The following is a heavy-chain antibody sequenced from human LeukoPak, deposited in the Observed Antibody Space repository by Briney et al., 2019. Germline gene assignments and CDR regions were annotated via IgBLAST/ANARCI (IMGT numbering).Heavy chain of an antibody. J-gene: IGHJ5*02. CDR1: GGSFSGYY. CDR2: INHSGST. Sequence: SETLSLTCAVYGGSFSGYYWSWIRQPPGKGLEWIGEINHSGSTNYNPSLKSRVTTSVDTSKNQFSLKLSSVTAADTAVYYCARRRITMVRGVITPRNWFDPWGQGTLVAVSS. V-gene: IGHV4-34*01. D-gene: IGHD3-10*01. CDR3: ARRRITMVRGVITPRNWFDP.